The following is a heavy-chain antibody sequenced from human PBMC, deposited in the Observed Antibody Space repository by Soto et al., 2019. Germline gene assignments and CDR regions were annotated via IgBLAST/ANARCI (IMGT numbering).Heavy chain of an antibody. D-gene: IGHD6-6*01. CDR3: ARDSRRVMYSSSSSAFDI. CDR2: ISAYNGNT. V-gene: IGHV1-18*01. CDR1: GYTFTSYG. Sequence: ASVKVYCKASGYTFTSYGISWVRQAPGQGLEWMGWISAYNGNTNYAQKLQGRVTMTTDTSTSTAYMELRSLRSDDTAVYYCARDSRRVMYSSSSSAFDIWGQGTMVTVSS. J-gene: IGHJ3*02.